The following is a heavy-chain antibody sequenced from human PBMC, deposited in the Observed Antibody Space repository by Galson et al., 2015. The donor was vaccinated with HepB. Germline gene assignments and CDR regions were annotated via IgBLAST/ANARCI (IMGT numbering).Heavy chain of an antibody. CDR1: GFTFSNYS. Sequence: SLRLSCATSGFTFSNYSMHWVRQAPGKGLEWVSCINADSSSTTYADSVKGRFTISRDDAKNTLYLQMNSLRVEDTALYYCASAQYSGPTCDKCGPGTLVTASS. V-gene: IGHV3-74*01. D-gene: IGHD5-12*01. CDR2: INADSSST. J-gene: IGHJ4*02. CDR3: ASAQYSGPTCDK.